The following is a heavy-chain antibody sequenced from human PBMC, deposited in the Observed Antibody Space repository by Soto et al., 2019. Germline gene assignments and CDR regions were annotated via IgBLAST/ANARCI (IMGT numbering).Heavy chain of an antibody. J-gene: IGHJ4*02. Sequence: VQLLESGGGLIQPGGSLRLSCAASGFTFSYGIHWLRQAPGKGLEWVAYISYDSSNKFYGDSVKGRFTISRDNSKNTQFLQMXSLRAEDTAVYYCAKLVIGYCSGNTCDDYWGQGTLVAVSS. V-gene: IGHV3-30*18. CDR1: GFTFSYG. CDR3: AKLVIGYCSGNTCDDY. CDR2: ISYDSSNK. D-gene: IGHD2-15*01.